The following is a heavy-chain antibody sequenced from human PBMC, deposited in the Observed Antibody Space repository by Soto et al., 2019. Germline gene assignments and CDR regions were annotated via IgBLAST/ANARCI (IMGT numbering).Heavy chain of an antibody. CDR1: GGTFSSYA. J-gene: IGHJ6*02. V-gene: IGHV1-69*13. CDR2: IIPIFGTA. CDR3: ARGLGYCSSTSCYLGDTNYYYYGMDV. Sequence: ASVKVSCKAPGGTFSSYAISWVRQAPGQGLEWMGGIIPIFGTANYAQKFQGRVTITADESTSTAYMELSSLRSEDTAVYYCARGLGYCSSTSCYLGDTNYYYYGMDVWGQGTTVTVSS. D-gene: IGHD2-2*01.